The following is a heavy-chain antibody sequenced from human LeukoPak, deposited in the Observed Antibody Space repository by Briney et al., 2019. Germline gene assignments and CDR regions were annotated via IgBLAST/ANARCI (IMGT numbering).Heavy chain of an antibody. CDR3: ARDLPLRAGSRWAFDY. J-gene: IGHJ4*02. CDR1: RGTFSSYA. V-gene: IGHV1-69*04. CDR2: IIPILGIA. D-gene: IGHD4-23*01. Sequence: SVKVSCQACRGTFSSYAISWVRQPPGQGLEWMGRIIPILGIANYAQKFQGRVTITADKSTSTAYMELSSLRSEDTAVYYCARDLPLRAGSRWAFDYWGQGTLVTVSS.